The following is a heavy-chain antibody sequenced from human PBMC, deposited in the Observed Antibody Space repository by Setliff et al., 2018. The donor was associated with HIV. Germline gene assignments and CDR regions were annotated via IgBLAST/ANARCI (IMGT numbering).Heavy chain of an antibody. CDR1: GGTFSSYA. V-gene: IGHV1-69*13. J-gene: IGHJ6*02. D-gene: IGHD6-6*01. CDR3: ARVRSSSSWLLLNYGMDV. Sequence: SVKVSCKASGGTFSSYAISWVRQAPGQGLEWMGGIIPTFGTTSCAQKFQGRVTITADESTSTAYMELSSLRSEDTAVYYCARVRSSSSWLLLNYGMDVWGQGTTVTVSS. CDR2: IIPTFGTT.